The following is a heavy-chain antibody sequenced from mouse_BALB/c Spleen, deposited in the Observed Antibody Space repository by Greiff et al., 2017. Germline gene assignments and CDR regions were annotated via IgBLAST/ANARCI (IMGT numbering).Heavy chain of an antibody. V-gene: IGHV5-6-5*01. CDR1: GFTFSSYA. Sequence: EVKVVESGGGLVKPGGSLKLSCAASGFTFSSYAMSWVRQTPEKRLEWVASISSGGSTYYPDSVKGRFTISRDNARNILYLQMSSLRSEDTAMYYWARGGGRAMDYWGQGTSVTVSS. CDR3: ARGGGRAMDY. J-gene: IGHJ4*01. CDR2: ISSGGST.